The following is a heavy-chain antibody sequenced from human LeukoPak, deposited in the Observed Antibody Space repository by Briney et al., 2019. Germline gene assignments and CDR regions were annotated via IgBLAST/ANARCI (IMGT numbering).Heavy chain of an antibody. D-gene: IGHD3-10*01. V-gene: IGHV5-51*01. CDR1: GYSFPSYW. J-gene: IGHJ4*02. CDR2: IYPDDSDT. Sequence: GESLKISCKGSGYSFPSYWIGWVRQMPGKGLEWMGIIYPDDSDTRYSPSFQGQVTISADKSINTAYLQWSSLKASDTAIYYCARTQELADFDYWGQGTLVTVSS. CDR3: ARTQELADFDY.